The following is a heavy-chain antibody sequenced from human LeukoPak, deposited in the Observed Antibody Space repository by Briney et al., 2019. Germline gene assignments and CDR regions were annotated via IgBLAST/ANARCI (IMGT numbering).Heavy chain of an antibody. CDR2: IIPIFGTA. J-gene: IGHJ4*02. Sequence: SVKVSCKASGGTFSSYAISWVRQAPGQGLEWMGRIIPIFGTANYAQEFQGRVTITTDESTSTAYMELSSLRSEDTAVYYCAILPVVVTSVDYWGRGTLVTVSS. D-gene: IGHD2-21*02. CDR3: AILPVVVTSVDY. V-gene: IGHV1-69*05. CDR1: GGTFSSYA.